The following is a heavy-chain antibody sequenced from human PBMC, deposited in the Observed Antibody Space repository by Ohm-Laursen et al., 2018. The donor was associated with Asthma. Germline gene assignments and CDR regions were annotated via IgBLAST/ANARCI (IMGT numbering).Heavy chain of an antibody. V-gene: IGHV1-46*01. Sequence: SSVKVSCKASGYTFTSYYMHWVRQAPGQGLEWMGIINPSGGSTSYAQKFQGRVTMTRDTSTSTVYMELSSLRSEDTAVYYCAREVPYGDYVSYYYGMDVWGQGTTVTVSS. CDR3: AREVPYGDYVSYYYGMDV. CDR1: GYTFTSYY. D-gene: IGHD4-17*01. CDR2: INPSGGST. J-gene: IGHJ6*02.